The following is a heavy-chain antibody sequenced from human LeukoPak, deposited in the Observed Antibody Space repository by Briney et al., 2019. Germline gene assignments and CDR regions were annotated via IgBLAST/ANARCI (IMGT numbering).Heavy chain of an antibody. V-gene: IGHV3-21*01. D-gene: IGHD5-24*01. Sequence: GGSLRLSCAASGFTFSSYSMNWVRQAPGKGLEWVSSISSSSSYIYYADSVKGRFTISRDNAKNSLYLQMNSLRAEDTAVYYCANSPSRDGYPTGYWGQGTLVTVS. CDR1: GFTFSSYS. J-gene: IGHJ4*02. CDR3: ANSPSRDGYPTGY. CDR2: ISSSSSYI.